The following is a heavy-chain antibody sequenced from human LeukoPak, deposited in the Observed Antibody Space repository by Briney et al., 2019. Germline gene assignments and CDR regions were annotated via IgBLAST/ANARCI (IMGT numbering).Heavy chain of an antibody. CDR3: AKNGEMATIGGGGLDY. J-gene: IGHJ4*02. V-gene: IGHV3-11*04. CDR2: ISSSGSFI. CDR1: GFTFSDYY. D-gene: IGHD5-24*01. Sequence: GGSLRLSCAASGFTFSDYYMSWIRQAPGKGLEWVSYISSSGSFIYYADSVKGRFTISRDNAKNSLYLHMNSLRAEDTALYYCAKNGEMATIGGGGLDYWGQGTLVTVSS.